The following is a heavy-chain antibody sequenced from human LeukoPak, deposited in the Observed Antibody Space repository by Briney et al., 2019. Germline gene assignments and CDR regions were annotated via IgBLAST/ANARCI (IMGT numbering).Heavy chain of an antibody. V-gene: IGHV1-58*01. CDR3: AAGDTLVRGVIIPFAP. CDR2: IIVGSGQT. Sequence: GASVKVSCKASGFTLIKSAVQWVRQARGQRLEWVGWIIVGSGQTRYAQKFQERVTITRDMSTSTAFLELSSLRSEDSAVHYCAAGDTLVRGVIIPFAPWGQGTLVTVSS. J-gene: IGHJ5*02. D-gene: IGHD3-10*01. CDR1: GFTLIKSA.